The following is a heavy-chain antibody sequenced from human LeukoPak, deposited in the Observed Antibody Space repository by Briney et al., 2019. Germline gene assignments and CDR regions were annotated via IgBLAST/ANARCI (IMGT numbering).Heavy chain of an antibody. V-gene: IGHV1-24*01. CDR2: FDPEDGET. D-gene: IGHD3-22*01. CDR1: GYTLTELS. CDR3: ARDYLPYYYDSSGYGLPGY. Sequence: ASVKVSCKVSGYTLTELSMHWVRQAPGKGLEWMGGFDPEDGETIYAQKFQGRVTMTEDTSTDTAYMELSSLRSEDTAVYYCARDYLPYYYDSSGYGLPGYWGQGTLVTVSS. J-gene: IGHJ4*02.